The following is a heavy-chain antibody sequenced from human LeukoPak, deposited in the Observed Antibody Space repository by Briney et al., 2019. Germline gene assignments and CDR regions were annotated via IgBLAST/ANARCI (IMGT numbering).Heavy chain of an antibody. CDR2: IYTSGST. V-gene: IGHV4-61*02. J-gene: IGHJ4*02. CDR1: GGSIYSGSYY. Sequence: SETLSLTCNVSGGSIYSGSYYWSWIRQPAGKGLEWIVRIYTSGSTNYNPSLKSRVTISVDTSKNQFSLKLSSVTAADTAVYYCARDRRDGYNLYYFDFWGQGTLVTVSS. D-gene: IGHD5-24*01. CDR3: ARDRRDGYNLYYFDF.